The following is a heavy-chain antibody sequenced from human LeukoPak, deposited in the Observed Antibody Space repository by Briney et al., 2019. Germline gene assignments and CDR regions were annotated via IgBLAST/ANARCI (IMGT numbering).Heavy chain of an antibody. CDR2: IYYSGST. CDR1: GGSISSYY. Sequence: PSETLSLTCTVSGGSISSYYWSWIRQPPGKGLEWIGYIYYSGSTNYNPSLKSRVTISVDTSKNQFSLKLSSVTAADTAVYYCARVQAVRGLSDLAFDPWGQGTLVTVSS. CDR3: ARVQAVRGLSDLAFDP. V-gene: IGHV4-59*01. D-gene: IGHD3-10*01. J-gene: IGHJ5*02.